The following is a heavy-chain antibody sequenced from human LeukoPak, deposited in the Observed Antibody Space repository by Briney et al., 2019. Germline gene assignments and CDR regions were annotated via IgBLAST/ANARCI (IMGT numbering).Heavy chain of an antibody. CDR3: AGDKDPSSDTNYCSGGSCYSRYYYYYYMDV. D-gene: IGHD2-15*01. V-gene: IGHV1-69*05. Sequence: SVKVSCKASGGTFSSYAISWVRQAPGQGLEWMGRIIPIFGTANYAQKFQGRVTITTDESTSTAYMELSSLRSEDTAVYYCAGDKDPSSDTNYCSGGSCYSRYYYYYYMDVWGKGTTVTVSS. CDR1: GGTFSSYA. CDR2: IIPIFGTA. J-gene: IGHJ6*03.